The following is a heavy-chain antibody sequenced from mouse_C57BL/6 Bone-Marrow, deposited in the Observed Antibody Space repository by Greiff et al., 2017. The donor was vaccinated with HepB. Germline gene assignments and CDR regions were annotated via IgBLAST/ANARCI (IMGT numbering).Heavy chain of an antibody. CDR3: ARDGGYDYDV. CDR1: GYSITSGYY. Sequence: EVKVEESGPGLVKPSQSLSLTCSVTGYSITSGYYWNWIRQFPGNKLEWMGYISYDGSNNYNPSLKNRISITRDTSKNQFFLKLNSVTTEDTATYYCARDGGYDYDVWGQGTTLTVSS. J-gene: IGHJ2*01. CDR2: ISYDGSN. D-gene: IGHD2-4*01. V-gene: IGHV3-6*01.